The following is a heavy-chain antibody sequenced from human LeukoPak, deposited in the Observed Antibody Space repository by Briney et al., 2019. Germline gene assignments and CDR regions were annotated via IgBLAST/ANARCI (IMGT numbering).Heavy chain of an antibody. CDR1: GFTFSSFV. J-gene: IGHJ4*02. Sequence: GGSLRLSCAASGFTFSSFVMTWVRQAPGKGLEWVSGISGPGTNTYHADSVKGRFTISRDNSKNTLYLQMNSLRVEDTAVYYCASSFNGSGTYPHYLDYWGQGTLVTVSS. V-gene: IGHV3-23*01. CDR2: ISGPGTNT. D-gene: IGHD3-10*01. CDR3: ASSFNGSGTYPHYLDY.